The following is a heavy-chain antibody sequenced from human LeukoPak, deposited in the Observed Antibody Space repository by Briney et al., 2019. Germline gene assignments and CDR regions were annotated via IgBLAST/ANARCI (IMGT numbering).Heavy chain of an antibody. V-gene: IGHV1-69*13. CDR3: ARPRGELFNYFDY. Sequence: GASVKVSCKASGGTFSSYAISWVRQAPGQGLEWMGGIIPIFGTANYAQKFQGRVTITADESTSTAYMELSSLRSEDTAVYYCARPRGELFNYFDYWGQGTLVTVSS. J-gene: IGHJ4*02. D-gene: IGHD3-10*01. CDR2: IIPIFGTA. CDR1: GGTFSSYA.